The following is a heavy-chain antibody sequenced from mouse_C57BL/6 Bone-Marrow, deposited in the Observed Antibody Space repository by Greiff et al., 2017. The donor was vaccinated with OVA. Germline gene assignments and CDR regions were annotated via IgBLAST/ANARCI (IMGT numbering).Heavy chain of an antibody. J-gene: IGHJ4*01. CDR2: IDPSDSYT. Sequence: QVQLQQPGAELVKPGASVKLSCKASGYTFTSYWMQWVKQRPGQGLEWIGEIDPSDSYTNYNQKFKGKATLTVDTSSSTAYMQLSSLTSEDSAVYYCAISYYGNYEGGGYAMDYWGQGTSVTVSS. V-gene: IGHV1-50*01. D-gene: IGHD2-1*01. CDR3: AISYYGNYEGGGYAMDY. CDR1: GYTFTSYW.